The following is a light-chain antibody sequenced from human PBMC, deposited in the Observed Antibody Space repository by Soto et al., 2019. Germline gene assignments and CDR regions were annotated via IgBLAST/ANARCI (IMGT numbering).Light chain of an antibody. CDR1: QSVSNY. CDR3: QKRNNWPPT. V-gene: IGKV3-11*01. Sequence: EIVLTQSPATLSLSPGESATLSCRASQSVSNYLAWYQQKPCQAPRLLIYDVSTRATGFPSRFSGSGSGTDFTLTISSLESADFAVYYCQKRNNWPPTLGQGTKLEIK. J-gene: IGKJ2*01. CDR2: DVS.